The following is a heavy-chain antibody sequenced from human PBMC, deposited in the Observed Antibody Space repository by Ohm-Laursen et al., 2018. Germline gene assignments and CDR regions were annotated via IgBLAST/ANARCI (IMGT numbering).Heavy chain of an antibody. V-gene: IGHV3-23*01. D-gene: IGHD2-15*01. J-gene: IGHJ4*02. Sequence: GSLRLSCAASGFTFSSYSMSWVRQPPGKGLEWVSTISANGVTTWYADSVKGRFTISRDNPETTVFLQLNSLRVDDTAVYYCAKDVGVAFAYDSWGQGTLVTVSS. CDR3: AKDVGVAFAYDS. CDR1: GFTFSSYS. CDR2: ISANGVTT.